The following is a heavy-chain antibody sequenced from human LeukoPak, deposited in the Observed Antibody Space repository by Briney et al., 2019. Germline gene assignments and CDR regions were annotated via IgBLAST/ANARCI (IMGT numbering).Heavy chain of an antibody. CDR3: VSSSSMNYYHYYMDV. D-gene: IGHD2-2*01. V-gene: IGHV3-74*01. CDR1: GFTFSHYW. J-gene: IGHJ6*03. Sequence: PGGSLRLSCAASGFTFSHYWMHWVRQAPGKGLVWVSRMNIDGSSATYADSVRGRFTISRDNAKNTLDLQMHSLRPEDTAVDYCVSSSSMNYYHYYMDVWGKGTTVTVSS. CDR2: MNIDGSSA.